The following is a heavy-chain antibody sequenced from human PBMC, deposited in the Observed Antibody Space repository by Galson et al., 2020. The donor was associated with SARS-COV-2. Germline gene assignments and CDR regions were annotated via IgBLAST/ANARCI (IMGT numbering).Heavy chain of an antibody. J-gene: IGHJ4*02. V-gene: IGHV4-38-2*01. CDR2: IYHSGNT. CDR1: GYSINSGHY. Sequence: SETLSLTCAVSGYSINSGHYWGWFRQPPGKGLEWIGSIYHSGNTYHNPSLKSRVTISVDTSKNHFSLKLSSVTASDTAVYYCARRRGSHYFDYWGQGTLVTVSS. CDR3: ARRRGSHYFDY.